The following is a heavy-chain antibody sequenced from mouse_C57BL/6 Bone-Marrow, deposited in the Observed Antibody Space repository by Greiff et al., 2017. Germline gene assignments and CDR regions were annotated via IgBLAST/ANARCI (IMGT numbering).Heavy chain of an antibody. CDR2: IYPGGGYT. V-gene: IGHV1-63*01. D-gene: IGHD2-4*01. CDR1: GYTFTNYW. J-gene: IGHJ3*01. CDR3: AREGLRRGGFAY. Sequence: QVQLQQSGAELVRPGTSVKMSCKASGYTFTNYWIGWAKQRPGHGLEWIGDIYPGGGYTNYNEKFKGKATLTADKSSSTAYMQFSSLASEDSAIYYCAREGLRRGGFAYWGQGTLVTVSA.